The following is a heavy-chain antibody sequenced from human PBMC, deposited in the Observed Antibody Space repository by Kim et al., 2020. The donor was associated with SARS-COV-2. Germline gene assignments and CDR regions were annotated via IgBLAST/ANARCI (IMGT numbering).Heavy chain of an antibody. Sequence: GGSLRLSCAASGFTFDDYAMHWVRQAPGKGLEWVSGISWNSGSIGYADSVKGRFTISRDNAKNSLYLQMNSLRAEDTALYYCATWPGEYGFYYYYGMDVWGQGTTVTVSS. CDR2: ISWNSGSI. J-gene: IGHJ6*02. CDR1: GFTFDDYA. D-gene: IGHD3-10*01. V-gene: IGHV3-9*01. CDR3: ATWPGEYGFYYYYGMDV.